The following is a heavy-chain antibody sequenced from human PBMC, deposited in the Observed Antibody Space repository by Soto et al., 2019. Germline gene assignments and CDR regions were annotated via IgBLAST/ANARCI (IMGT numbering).Heavy chain of an antibody. CDR3: ANVPIWCSSTSCYTEGFDY. CDR2: ISAGGST. J-gene: IGHJ4*02. Sequence: GGSLRLSCTASEFTFSDYAMSWVRQPPGKGLEWVSVISAGGSTYYADSVKGRFTVSRANSKNTLYLQMNSLRAEDTAVYYCANVPIWCSSTSCYTEGFDYWGQGTLVTVSS. D-gene: IGHD2-2*02. V-gene: IGHV3-23*01. CDR1: EFTFSDYA.